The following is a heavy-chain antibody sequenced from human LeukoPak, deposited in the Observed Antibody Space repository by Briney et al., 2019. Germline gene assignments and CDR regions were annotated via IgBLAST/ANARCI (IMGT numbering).Heavy chain of an antibody. CDR1: GFTFSDYY. D-gene: IGHD2-15*01. J-gene: IGHJ6*03. V-gene: IGHV4-34*01. Sequence: PGGSLRLSCAASGFTFSDYYMSWIRQPPGKGLEWIGEINHSGSTNYNPSLKSRVTISVDTSKNQFSLKPSSVTAADTAVYYCASSPRYCSGGSCYYYYYMDVWGKGTTVTVSS. CDR2: INHSGST. CDR3: ASSPRYCSGGSCYYYYYMDV.